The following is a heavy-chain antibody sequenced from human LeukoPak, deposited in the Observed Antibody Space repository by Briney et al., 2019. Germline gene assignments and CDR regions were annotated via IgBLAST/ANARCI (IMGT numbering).Heavy chain of an antibody. CDR1: GGSISSGGYY. V-gene: IGHV4-30-2*01. J-gene: IGHJ4*02. Sequence: SETLSLTCTVSGGSISSGGYYWSWIRQPPGKGLEWIGYIYHSGSTYYNPSLKSRVTISVDRSKNQFSLKLSSVTAADTAVYYCARTTYYDFWSGPGIGYFDYWGQGTLVTVSS. CDR2: IYHSGST. D-gene: IGHD3-3*01. CDR3: ARTTYYDFWSGPGIGYFDY.